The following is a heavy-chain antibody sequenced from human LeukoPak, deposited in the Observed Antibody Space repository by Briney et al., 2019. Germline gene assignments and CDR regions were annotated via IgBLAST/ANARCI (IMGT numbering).Heavy chain of an antibody. J-gene: IGHJ5*02. V-gene: IGHV1-18*01. CDR1: GYTFTSYG. CDR2: ISAYNGNT. D-gene: IGHD3-9*01. Sequence: ASVKVSCKASGYTFTSYGISWVRQAPGQGLEWMGWISAYNGNTNYAQKLQGRVTITRNTSISTAYMELSSLRSEDTAVYYCARDWEYGILTGYNWFDPWGQGTLVTVSS. CDR3: ARDWEYGILTGYNWFDP.